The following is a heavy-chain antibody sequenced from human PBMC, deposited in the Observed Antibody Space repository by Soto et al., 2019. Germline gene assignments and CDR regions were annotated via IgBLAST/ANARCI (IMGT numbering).Heavy chain of an antibody. CDR1: GFTFTSSA. CDR3: AALIVGATTRAFDI. D-gene: IGHD1-26*01. V-gene: IGHV1-58*01. CDR2: IVVGSGNT. J-gene: IGHJ3*02. Sequence: SVKVSCKASGFTFTSSAVQWVRQARGQRLEWIGWIVVGSGNTNYAQKFHERVTITRDMSTSTAYMELSSLRSEYTAVYYCAALIVGATTRAFDIWGQGTMVTVS.